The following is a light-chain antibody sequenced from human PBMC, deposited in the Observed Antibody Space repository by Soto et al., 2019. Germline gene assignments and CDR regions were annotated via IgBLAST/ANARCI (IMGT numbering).Light chain of an antibody. V-gene: IGKV1-27*01. J-gene: IGKJ4*01. Sequence: DIQMTQSPSSLSASVGDRVTITCRASQGISNFLAWYQQKPGKVPKLLIYGASTLHPGVPSRYSGSRSGTDFALTISSLQPEDVATYYCQKYNSAPSLTFGGGTKVEIK. CDR2: GAS. CDR1: QGISNF. CDR3: QKYNSAPSLT.